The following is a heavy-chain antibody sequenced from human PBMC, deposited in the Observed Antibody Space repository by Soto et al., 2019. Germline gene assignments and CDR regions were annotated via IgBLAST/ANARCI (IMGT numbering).Heavy chain of an antibody. Sequence: ASVKVSCKASGYTFTSYAMHWVRQAPGQRLEWMGWINAGNGNTKYSQKFQGRATITRDTSASTAYMELSSLRSEDTAVYYCARAIRFLEWLLWSSDAFDIWGQGTMVTVSS. CDR3: ARAIRFLEWLLWSSDAFDI. CDR1: GYTFTSYA. D-gene: IGHD3-3*01. V-gene: IGHV1-3*01. CDR2: INAGNGNT. J-gene: IGHJ3*02.